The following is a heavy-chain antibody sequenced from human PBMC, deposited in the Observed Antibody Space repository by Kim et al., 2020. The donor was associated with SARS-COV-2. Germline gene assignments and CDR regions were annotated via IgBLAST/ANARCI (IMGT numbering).Heavy chain of an antibody. J-gene: IGHJ4*02. V-gene: IGHV1-3*01. Sequence: NTKYSPKFQGRVTITRDTSASTAYMELSSLRSEDTAVYYCARDNPRRFDYWGQGTLVTVSS. CDR3: ARDNPRRFDY. CDR2: NT.